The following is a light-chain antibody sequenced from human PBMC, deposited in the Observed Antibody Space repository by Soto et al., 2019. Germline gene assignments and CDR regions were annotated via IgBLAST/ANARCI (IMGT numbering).Light chain of an antibody. CDR2: GVS. CDR3: QQYDSSPRT. J-gene: IGKJ1*01. CDR1: QSLSSRN. Sequence: VWTQSPGTLSVSPGERATLSGTASQSLSSRNLAWYQQKPGQAPRPLIYGVSSRATGIPDRFSGSGAGTDFTLTISRLEPEDFAVYYCQQYDSSPRTVGQGTKVEIK. V-gene: IGKV3-20*01.